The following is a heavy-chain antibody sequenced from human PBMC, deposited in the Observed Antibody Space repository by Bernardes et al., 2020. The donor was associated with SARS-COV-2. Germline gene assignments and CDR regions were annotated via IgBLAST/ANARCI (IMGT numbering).Heavy chain of an antibody. J-gene: IGHJ4*02. CDR1: GFTFDDYA. V-gene: IGHV3-9*01. D-gene: IGHD6-19*01. Sequence: SLRLSCVASGFTFDDYAMHWVRQGPGKGLEWVSGISWNSASIGYGDSVKGRFIISRDNAKNSLYLQMNSLRVDDTAFYYCAKDFSVGWYQRPNHLDNWGQGILVTVSS. CDR3: AKDFSVGWYQRPNHLDN. CDR2: ISWNSASI.